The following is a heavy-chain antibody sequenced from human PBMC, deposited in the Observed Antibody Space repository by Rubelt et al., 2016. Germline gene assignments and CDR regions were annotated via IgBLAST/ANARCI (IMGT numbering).Heavy chain of an antibody. CDR1: GGSISDYY. J-gene: IGHJ4*02. V-gene: IGHV4-59*08. CDR3: ARQVRVLYYSDY. CDR2: IYYSGST. Sequence: QVKLQESGPGLVKPSETLSLTCTVSGGSISDYYWSWIRQSPEKGLEWIGYIYYSGSTNYNPSLKSRVTISLDTSKNQFSLRLSSVTAADTAVYYCARQVRVLYYSDYWGQGTLVTVSS.